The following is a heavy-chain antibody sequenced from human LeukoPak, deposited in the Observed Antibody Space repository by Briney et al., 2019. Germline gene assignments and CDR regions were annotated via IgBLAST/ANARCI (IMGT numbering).Heavy chain of an antibody. V-gene: IGHV1-8*03. CDR3: ARGPYRYCSSTSCSPGSFDY. D-gene: IGHD2-2*01. Sequence: ASVKVSCKASGYTFTSFDINWVRQATGQGLEWMGWMNPNSGNTGYAQKFQGRVTITRNTSISTAYMELSSLRSEDTAVYYCARGPYRYCSSTSCSPGSFDYWGQGTLVTVSS. CDR1: GYTFTSFD. CDR2: MNPNSGNT. J-gene: IGHJ4*02.